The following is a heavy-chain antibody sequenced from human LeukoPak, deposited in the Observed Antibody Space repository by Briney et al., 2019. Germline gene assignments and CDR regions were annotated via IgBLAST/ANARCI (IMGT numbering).Heavy chain of an antibody. D-gene: IGHD3-16*01. Sequence: ASVKLSCKASGYNFSSYYIQWVRQDPGQGRGWMGLLNPSRGTTAYAPKFQGRVTMTRDTSSNTVYMELRGLRSDDTAIYYCARDATRGIGGSYDLDFWGQGSLVTVSS. J-gene: IGHJ4*02. CDR2: LNPSRGTT. CDR3: ARDATRGIGGSYDLDF. CDR1: GYNFSSYY. V-gene: IGHV1-46*01.